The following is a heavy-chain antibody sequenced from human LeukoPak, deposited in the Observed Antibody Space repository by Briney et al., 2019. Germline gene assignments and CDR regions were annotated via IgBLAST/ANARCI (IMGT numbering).Heavy chain of an antibody. V-gene: IGHV1-2*06. Sequence: ASVKVSCKASGYTFTGYYMHWVRQAPGQGLEWTGRINPNSGGTNYAQKFQGRVTMTRDTSISTAYMELSRLRSDDTAVYYCARDLYYYDSSGYYSVLDWGQGTLVTVSS. CDR2: INPNSGGT. J-gene: IGHJ4*02. CDR1: GYTFTGYY. CDR3: ARDLYYYDSSGYYSVLD. D-gene: IGHD3-22*01.